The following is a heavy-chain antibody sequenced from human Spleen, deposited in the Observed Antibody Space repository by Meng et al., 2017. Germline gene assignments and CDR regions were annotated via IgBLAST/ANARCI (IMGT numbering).Heavy chain of an antibody. V-gene: IGHV4-31*03. D-gene: IGHD5-12*01. CDR3: ARYAIVAGVFDL. J-gene: IGHJ2*01. CDR2: SYSSGNT. CDR1: GESFSSGGYY. Sequence: QVQLQEAGHGLSNPSQTLSRHCTVSGESFSSGGYYWSWLRQHPGKGLEWIGYSYSSGNTNYNPSLKSRVTISVEKSKNQFSLSVTSVNGADTAVYYCARYAIVAGVFDLWGRGTLVTVSS.